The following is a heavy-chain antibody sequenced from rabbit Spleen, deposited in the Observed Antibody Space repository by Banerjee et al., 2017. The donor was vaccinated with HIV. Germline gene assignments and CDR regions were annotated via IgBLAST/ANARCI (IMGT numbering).Heavy chain of an antibody. Sequence: QSLEESGGDLVKPGASLTLTCTASGFSFSSRYYLCWVRQAPGKGLEWIACIYSGSSADTYYASWAKGRFTISKTSSTTVTLQMTSLTAADTATYFCARDLTNIIGWNFGWWGQGTLVTVS. V-gene: IGHV1S40*01. CDR3: ARDLTNIIGWNFGW. CDR2: IYSGSSADT. J-gene: IGHJ3*01. CDR1: GFSFSSRYY. D-gene: IGHD1-1*01.